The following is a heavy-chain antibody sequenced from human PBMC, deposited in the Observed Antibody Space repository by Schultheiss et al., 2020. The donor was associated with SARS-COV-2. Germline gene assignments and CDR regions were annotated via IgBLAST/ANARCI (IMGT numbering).Heavy chain of an antibody. CDR2: IWYDGSNK. Sequence: GESLKISCAASGFTFSSYGMHWVRQAPGKGLEWVAVIWYDGSNKYYADSVKGRFTISRDNSKNTLYLQMNSLRAEDTAVYYCAKDPQRDYYYGMDVWGQGTTVTVSS. CDR3: AKDPQRDYYYGMDV. CDR1: GFTFSSYG. J-gene: IGHJ6*02. V-gene: IGHV3-33*06.